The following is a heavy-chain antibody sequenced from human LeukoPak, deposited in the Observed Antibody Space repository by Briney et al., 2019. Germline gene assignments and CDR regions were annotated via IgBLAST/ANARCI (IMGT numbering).Heavy chain of an antibody. CDR2: IYTSGST. CDR3: SRELDFWSGSSP. Sequence: SETLSFICTVSGGSISSHYWSWIRQPAGKGLEWIGRIYTSGSTNYNPSLKSRVTISVDTSKNQFSLKLSSVTAADTAVYYCSRELDFWSGSSPWGQGTLVTVSS. D-gene: IGHD3-3*01. J-gene: IGHJ5*02. V-gene: IGHV4-4*07. CDR1: GGSISSHY.